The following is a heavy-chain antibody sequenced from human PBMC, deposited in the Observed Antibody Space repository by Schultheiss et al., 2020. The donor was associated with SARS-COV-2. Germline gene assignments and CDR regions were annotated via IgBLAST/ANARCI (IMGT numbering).Heavy chain of an antibody. V-gene: IGHV3-48*02. CDR3: AALDVVATIGYYYYYGMDV. J-gene: IGHJ6*02. Sequence: GGSLRLSCAASGFTFSSYGMHWVRQAPGKGLEWVSYISSSSSTIYYADSVKGRFTISRDNAKNSLYLQMNSLRDEDTAVYYCAALDVVATIGYYYYYGMDVWGQGTTVTVSS. D-gene: IGHD5-12*01. CDR1: GFTFSSYG. CDR2: ISSSSSTI.